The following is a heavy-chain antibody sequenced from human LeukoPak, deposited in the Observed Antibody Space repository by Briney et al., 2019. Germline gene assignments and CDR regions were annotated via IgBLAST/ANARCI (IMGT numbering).Heavy chain of an antibody. Sequence: ESGPTLVNPTQTLTLTCTFSGFSLSTSGMCVSWIRQPPGRALEWLARIDWDDDKYYNTSLKTRLTISKDTSKNQVVLTMTNMDPVDTGTYYCARIPNSSSWYFDYWGQGTLVTVSS. CDR2: IDWDDDK. D-gene: IGHD6-13*01. J-gene: IGHJ4*02. V-gene: IGHV2-70*11. CDR1: GFSLSTSGMC. CDR3: ARIPNSSSWYFDY.